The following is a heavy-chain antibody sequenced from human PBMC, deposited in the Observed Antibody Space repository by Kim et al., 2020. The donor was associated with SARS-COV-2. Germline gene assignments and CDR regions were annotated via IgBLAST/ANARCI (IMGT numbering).Heavy chain of an antibody. V-gene: IGHV1-69*13. CDR3: AGGWFTGGSYNAFDI. D-gene: IGHD1-26*01. Sequence: SVKVSCKASGGTFSSYAISWVRQAPGQGLEWMGGIIPIFGTANYAQRFQGRVTITADESTSTAYMELSSLRSEDTAVYYCAGGWFTGGSYNAFDIWGQGTMVTVSS. J-gene: IGHJ3*02. CDR1: GGTFSSYA. CDR2: IIPIFGTA.